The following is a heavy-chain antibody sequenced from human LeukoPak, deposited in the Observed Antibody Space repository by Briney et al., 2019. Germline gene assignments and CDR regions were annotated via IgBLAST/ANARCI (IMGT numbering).Heavy chain of an antibody. CDR3: ARANYYYDSSGQGAFDI. CDR1: GYTLSTYG. D-gene: IGHD3-22*01. V-gene: IGHV1-18*01. J-gene: IGHJ3*02. Sequence: ASVKVSCKASGYTLSTYGISWVRQAPGQGLEWVGWICAYNGNTKYAQKLQGRVTMTTDTSTTTAYMELRSLRSDDTAVYYCARANYYYDSSGQGAFDIWGQGTMITVSS. CDR2: ICAYNGNT.